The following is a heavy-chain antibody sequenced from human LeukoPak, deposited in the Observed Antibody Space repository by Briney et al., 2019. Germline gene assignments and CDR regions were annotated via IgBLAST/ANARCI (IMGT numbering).Heavy chain of an antibody. CDR2: IRSKANGYAT. V-gene: IGHV3-73*01. J-gene: IGHJ4*02. CDR3: TRLSGDLTFDY. CDR1: GFTFSDSA. Sequence: GGSLRLSCAASGFTFSDSAVHWVRQASGKGLEWIGRIRSKANGYATAYAASVKDRFTISRDDSKNAAYLQMNSLKTEDTAVYYCTRLSGDLTFDYWGQGTLVTVSS. D-gene: IGHD6-25*01.